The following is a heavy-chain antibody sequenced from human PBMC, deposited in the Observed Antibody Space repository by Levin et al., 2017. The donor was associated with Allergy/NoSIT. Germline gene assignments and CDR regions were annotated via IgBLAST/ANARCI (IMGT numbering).Heavy chain of an antibody. J-gene: IGHJ4*02. D-gene: IGHD3-10*01. Sequence: GGSLRLSCAASGFNFNYYAMHWVRQAPGKGLEWVAIISNDGNSQYYADSVKGRFTISRDNSKNTLSLQMNSLSPEDAAVYYCGRDYYDSGRDWGPCDYWGQGTLVTVSS. V-gene: IGHV3-30*03. CDR3: GRDYYDSGRDWGPCDY. CDR1: GFNFNYYA. CDR2: ISNDGNSQ.